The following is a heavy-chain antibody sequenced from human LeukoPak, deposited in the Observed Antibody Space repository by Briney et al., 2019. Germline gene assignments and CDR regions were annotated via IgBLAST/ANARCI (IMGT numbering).Heavy chain of an antibody. V-gene: IGHV3-30*04. CDR3: ARERCVVGACGAFDI. J-gene: IGHJ3*02. D-gene: IGHD1-26*01. CDR2: ISSGGNDK. Sequence: GESLRLSCVASGFTFSSYAMHWVRQAPGKGLEWVAVISSGGNDKHYTDSVKGRFTIDRDSSKNTLYLQMNSLRAEDTAVYYCARERCVVGACGAFDIWGEGTMGTVSS. CDR1: GFTFSSYA.